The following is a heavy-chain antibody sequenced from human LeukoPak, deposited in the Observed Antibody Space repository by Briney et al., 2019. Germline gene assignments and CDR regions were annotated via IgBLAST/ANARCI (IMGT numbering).Heavy chain of an antibody. CDR2: ISYDGSNK. Sequence: PGRSLRLSCAASGFTFSSYAMHWVRQAPGKGLEWVAVISYDGSNKYYADSVKGRFTISRDNSKNTLYLQMNSLRAEDTAVYYCARDPSFELDKYYLDYWGQGTLVTVSS. CDR3: ARDPSFELDKYYLDY. J-gene: IGHJ4*02. D-gene: IGHD3/OR15-3a*01. CDR1: GFTFSSYA. V-gene: IGHV3-30*04.